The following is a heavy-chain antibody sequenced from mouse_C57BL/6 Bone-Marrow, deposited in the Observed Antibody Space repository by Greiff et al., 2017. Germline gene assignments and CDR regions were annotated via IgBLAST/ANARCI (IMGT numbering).Heavy chain of an antibody. CDR1: GFTFSSYG. CDR2: ISSGGSYT. J-gene: IGHJ2*01. Sequence: EVMLVESGGDLVKPGGSLKLSCAASGFTFSSYGMSWVRQTPDKRLEWVATISSGGSYTYYPDSVKGRFTISRDNAKNTLYLQMSSLKSEDTAMYYCARQGNYPLFDYWGQGTTLTVSS. CDR3: ARQGNYPLFDY. V-gene: IGHV5-6*02. D-gene: IGHD2-1*01.